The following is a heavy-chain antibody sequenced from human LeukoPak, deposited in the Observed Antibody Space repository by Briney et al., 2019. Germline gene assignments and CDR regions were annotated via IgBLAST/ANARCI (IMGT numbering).Heavy chain of an antibody. CDR1: GFTFSSYA. D-gene: IGHD3-10*02. V-gene: IGHV3-74*03. Sequence: GGSLRLSCAASGFTFSSYAMSWVRQAPGKGLVWVSRSEETGATYADSVRGRFTVSRDNAMNTVYLQMNRLRVEDMAVYYCARGRMFSIDYWGQGILVTVSS. CDR2: SEETGA. CDR3: ARGRMFSIDY. J-gene: IGHJ4*02.